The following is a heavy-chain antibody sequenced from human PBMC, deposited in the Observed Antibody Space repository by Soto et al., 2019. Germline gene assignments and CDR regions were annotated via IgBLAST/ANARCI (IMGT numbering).Heavy chain of an antibody. D-gene: IGHD2-8*01. CDR1: GYTFTSYA. Sequence: ASVKVSCKASGYTFTSYAMHWVRQAPGQGLEWMGWISPYNGNTNYAQNVQGRVTLTTDTSTSTAFMELRSLRSDDTAVYYCARGDCSNGVCYVNYYYGMDVWGQGTTVTVSS. CDR2: ISPYNGNT. V-gene: IGHV1-18*01. J-gene: IGHJ6*02. CDR3: ARGDCSNGVCYVNYYYGMDV.